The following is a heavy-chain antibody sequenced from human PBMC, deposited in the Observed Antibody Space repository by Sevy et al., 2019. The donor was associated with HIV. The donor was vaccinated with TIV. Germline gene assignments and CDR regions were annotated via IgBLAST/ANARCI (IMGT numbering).Heavy chain of an antibody. V-gene: IGHV3-30*02. Sequence: GGSLRLSCAASGFTFSTYGMHWVRQAPGKGLEWVAFIRYDGSNKYNGDSVKGRFTISRDNSENPLYLEMNSLRPEDTAVYYCARDDDWDAFDIWGQGTMVTVSS. CDR1: GFTFSTYG. D-gene: IGHD3-9*01. CDR3: ARDDDWDAFDI. J-gene: IGHJ3*02. CDR2: IRYDGSNK.